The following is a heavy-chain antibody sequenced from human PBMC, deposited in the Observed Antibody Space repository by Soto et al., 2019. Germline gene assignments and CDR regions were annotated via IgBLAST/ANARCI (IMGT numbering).Heavy chain of an antibody. Sequence: SETLSLTCTFSGGSFSSISNHYCSWIRQPPGKGLEWIGYISYSGSTYYNPSLKSRLTISIDTSKNQFSLRLSSVTAADTAVYYCARLRGAFDIWGQGTMVTVSS. J-gene: IGHJ3*02. CDR1: GGSFSSISNHY. V-gene: IGHV4-39*01. CDR3: ARLRGAFDI. CDR2: ISYSGST.